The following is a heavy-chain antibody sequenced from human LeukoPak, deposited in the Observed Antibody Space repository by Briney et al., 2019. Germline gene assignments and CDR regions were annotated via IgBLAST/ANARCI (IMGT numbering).Heavy chain of an antibody. D-gene: IGHD5-12*01. Sequence: ASVKVSCKAAGYTFTNYYIHWLRQAPGQGLEWMGIMSPNGGNTSYHQRFQDRVTMATDTATNTVYMDLSGLRSDDTAVYYCARDLSTASHGYDLGLFDFWGQGTLVSVSS. CDR3: ARDLSTASHGYDLGLFDF. J-gene: IGHJ4*02. CDR1: GYTFTNYY. CDR2: MSPNGGNT. V-gene: IGHV1-46*01.